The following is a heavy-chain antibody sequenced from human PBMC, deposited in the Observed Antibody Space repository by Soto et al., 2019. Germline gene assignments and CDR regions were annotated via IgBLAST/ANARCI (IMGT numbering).Heavy chain of an antibody. V-gene: IGHV3-33*01. CDR2: IWYDGSRK. CDR1: GFTFSAYG. D-gene: IGHD3-9*01. CDR3: SRDYLDPFKPQQTRYFVI. Sequence: PGGSLRLSCAASGFTFSAYGMHWVRQAPGKGLEWVAVIWYDGSRKFYADFVEGRFTISRDNSKNTLFLQMNSLRADDTAVYYCSRDYLDPFKPQQTRYFVIGGPGALQTVSS. J-gene: IGHJ4*01.